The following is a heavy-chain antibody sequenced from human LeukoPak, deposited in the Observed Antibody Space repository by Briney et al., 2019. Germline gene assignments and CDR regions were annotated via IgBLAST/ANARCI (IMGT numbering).Heavy chain of an antibody. V-gene: IGHV1-18*01. CDR1: GYTFTSYG. J-gene: IGHJ6*02. Sequence: GASVKVSCKASGYTFTSYGISWVRQAPGQGLEWMGWISAYNGNTNYAQKLQGRVTMTTDTSTSTAYMELRSLRSDDTAVYYYARLWFGELYYGMDVWGQGTTVTVSS. CDR2: ISAYNGNT. D-gene: IGHD3-10*01. CDR3: ARLWFGELYYGMDV.